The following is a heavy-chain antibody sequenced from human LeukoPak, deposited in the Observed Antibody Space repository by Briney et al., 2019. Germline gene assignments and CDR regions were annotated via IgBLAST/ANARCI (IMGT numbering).Heavy chain of an antibody. CDR3: ARVYCSGGSCYEFDF. CDR1: GYTFTNYY. J-gene: IGHJ4*02. Sequence: ASVKVSCKAAGYTFTNYYMQWVRQAPGQGLEWMGIINPRDGSTSYAQKFQGRVTVTRDTSTSTVYMELSSLRSEDTAVYYCARVYCSGGSCYEFDFWGQGTLVTASS. D-gene: IGHD2-15*01. V-gene: IGHV1-46*03. CDR2: INPRDGST.